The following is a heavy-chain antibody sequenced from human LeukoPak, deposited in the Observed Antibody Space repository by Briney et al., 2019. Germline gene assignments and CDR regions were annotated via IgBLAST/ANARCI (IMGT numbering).Heavy chain of an antibody. CDR2: IYHSGST. J-gene: IGHJ5*02. Sequence: SETLSLTCTVSGYSISSGYYWGWIRQPPGKGLEWIGSIYHSGSTYYNPSLKSRVTISVDTSKNQFSLKLSSVTAADTAVYYCASKIAVAGTDWFDPWGQGTLVTVSS. D-gene: IGHD6-19*01. CDR1: GYSISSGYY. V-gene: IGHV4-38-2*02. CDR3: ASKIAVAGTDWFDP.